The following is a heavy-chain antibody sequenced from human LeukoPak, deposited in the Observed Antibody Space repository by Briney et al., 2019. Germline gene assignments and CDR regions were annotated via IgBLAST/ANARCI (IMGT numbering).Heavy chain of an antibody. CDR3: ARASSIVSPPVY. Sequence: GGSLRLSCAASGFTFSSYETNWVRQAPGKGLEWVSYISSSGSTIYYADSVKGRFTISRDNAKNSLYLQMNSLKAEDTAVYYCARASSIVSPPVYWGQGTLVTVSS. J-gene: IGHJ4*02. CDR1: GFTFSSYE. D-gene: IGHD2-15*01. V-gene: IGHV3-48*03. CDR2: ISSSGSTI.